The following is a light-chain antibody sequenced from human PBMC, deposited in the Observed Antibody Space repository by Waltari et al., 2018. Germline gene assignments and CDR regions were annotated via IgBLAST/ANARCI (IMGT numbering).Light chain of an antibody. J-gene: IGLJ2*01. CDR3: QVWDSDAGQPL. V-gene: IGLV3-21*01. CDR2: DDD. CDR1: NIEKKS. Sequence: TQSPSVSVTAGQTASVSCGGYNIEKKSVHWYQQKPGQAPMLVITDDDDRPPGTPQDFSGSTSGNAAILTMSRVEAGDEAYYYCQVWDSDAGQPLFGGVTKLTV.